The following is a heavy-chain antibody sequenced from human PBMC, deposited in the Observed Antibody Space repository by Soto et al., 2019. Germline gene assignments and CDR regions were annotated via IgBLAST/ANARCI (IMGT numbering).Heavy chain of an antibody. V-gene: IGHV4-30-2*01. Sequence: PSETLSLTCTVSNGSISSGGYSWSWIRQTPGKGLEWIGYIYPTGKTYYNPSLKNRATLPIDTSQNQFSLQLTSVTAADTAVYYCARAPPGPAPRWGVWGQGTTVTVSS. CDR1: NGSISSGGYS. CDR3: ARAPPGPAPRWGV. J-gene: IGHJ6*02. CDR2: IYPTGKT. D-gene: IGHD3-16*01.